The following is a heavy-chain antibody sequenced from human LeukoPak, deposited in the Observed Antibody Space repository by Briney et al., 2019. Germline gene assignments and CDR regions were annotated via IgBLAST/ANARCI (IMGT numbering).Heavy chain of an antibody. D-gene: IGHD5-12*01. Sequence: PGGSLRLSCAASGFTFSSYAMHWVRQAPGKGLEYVSAISSNGGSTYYANSVKGRFTISRDNSKNTLYLQMGSLRAEDMAVYYCARDQRGYSGYDRLAFGYYYYYMDVWGKGTTVTVSS. V-gene: IGHV3-64*01. CDR2: ISSNGGST. CDR3: ARDQRGYSGYDRLAFGYYYYYMDV. J-gene: IGHJ6*03. CDR1: GFTFSSYA.